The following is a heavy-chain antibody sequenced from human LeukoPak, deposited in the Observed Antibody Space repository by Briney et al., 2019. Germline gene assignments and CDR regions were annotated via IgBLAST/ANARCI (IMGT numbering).Heavy chain of an antibody. J-gene: IGHJ5*02. Sequence: GGSLRLSCVVSGFRFGNHAMHWVRQAPGKGLEYVSAISSDGTITYYAESVKGRFTISRDNPKNTVYLQMNSVRTEDTAVYFCVQTEQQQSDWCDPWGQGTLVTVSS. D-gene: IGHD1/OR15-1a*01. CDR3: VQTEQQQSDWCDP. CDR1: GFRFGNHA. CDR2: ISSDGTIT. V-gene: IGHV3-64D*06.